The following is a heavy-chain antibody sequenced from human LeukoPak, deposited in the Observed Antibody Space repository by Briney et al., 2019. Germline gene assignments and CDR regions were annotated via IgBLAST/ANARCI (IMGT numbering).Heavy chain of an antibody. V-gene: IGHV3-48*03. CDR3: ARGSSSWYYMDV. Sequence: GGSLRLSCAASGFTFSSYEMNWVRQAPGKGLEWVSYISSSGSTIYYADSVKGRFTISRDNAKNSLYLQMNSLRAEDTAVHYCARGSSSWYYMDVWGKGTTVTVSS. D-gene: IGHD6-13*01. J-gene: IGHJ6*03. CDR1: GFTFSSYE. CDR2: ISSSGSTI.